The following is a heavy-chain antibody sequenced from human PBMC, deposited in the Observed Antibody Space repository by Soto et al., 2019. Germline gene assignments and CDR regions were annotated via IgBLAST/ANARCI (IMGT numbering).Heavy chain of an antibody. J-gene: IGHJ3*02. CDR3: TIHDYGDSDAFDI. V-gene: IGHV3-73*01. CDR2: IRSKANSYAT. CDR1: GFTFSGSA. D-gene: IGHD4-17*01. Sequence: PGGSLRLSCAASGFTFSGSAMHWVRQASGKGLEWVGRIRSKANSYATAYAASVKGRFTISRDDSKNTAYLQMNSLKTEDTAVYYCTIHDYGDSDAFDIWGQGTMVTVSS.